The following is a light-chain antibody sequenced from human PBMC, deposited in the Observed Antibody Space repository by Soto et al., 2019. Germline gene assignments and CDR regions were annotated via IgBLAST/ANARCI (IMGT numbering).Light chain of an antibody. Sequence: QSALTQPPSASGSPGESVTLSCTGTSSDVGGYNYVSWYQQHPGKAPKLMIYEVSEWPSGVPDRFSGSKSGNTASLTVSGLQAEDEADYYCSSYAGSNNLVVFGGGTKLTVL. V-gene: IGLV2-8*01. CDR2: EVS. CDR1: SSDVGGYNY. J-gene: IGLJ2*01. CDR3: SSYAGSNNLVV.